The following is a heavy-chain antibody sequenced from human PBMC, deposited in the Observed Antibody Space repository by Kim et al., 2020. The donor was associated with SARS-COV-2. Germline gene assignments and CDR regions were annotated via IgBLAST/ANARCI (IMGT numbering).Heavy chain of an antibody. D-gene: IGHD3-3*01. Sequence: GGSLRLSCAASGFTFSSYAMSWVRQAPGKGLEWVSAISGSGGSTYYADSVKGRFTISRDNSKNTLYLQMNSLRAEDTAVYYCAKDFHAVRLFEWLPDYYYGRVVWGQGTTVPVSS. J-gene: IGHJ6*01. CDR3: AKDFHAVRLFEWLPDYYYGRVV. CDR1: GFTFSSYA. CDR2: ISGSGGST. V-gene: IGHV3-23*01.